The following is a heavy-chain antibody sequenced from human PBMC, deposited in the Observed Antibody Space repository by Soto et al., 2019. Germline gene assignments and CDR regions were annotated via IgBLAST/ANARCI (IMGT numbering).Heavy chain of an antibody. V-gene: IGHV3-33*01. J-gene: IGHJ5*02. CDR2: IWYDGSNK. CDR1: GFTFSSYG. Sequence: QVQLVESGGGVVQPGRSLRLSCAASGFTFSSYGMHWVRQAPGKGLEWVAVIWYDGSNKYYADSVKGRFTISRDNSKNTLYLQMNSLRAEDTAVYYRARDADLGWFDPWGQGTLVTVSS. CDR3: ARDADLGWFDP. D-gene: IGHD7-27*01.